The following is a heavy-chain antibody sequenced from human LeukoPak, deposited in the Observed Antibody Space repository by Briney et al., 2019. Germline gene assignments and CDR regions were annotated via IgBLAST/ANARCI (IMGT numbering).Heavy chain of an antibody. J-gene: IGHJ4*02. V-gene: IGHV3-48*01. CDR1: GFTFSRYT. D-gene: IGHD2-21*02. Sequence: GGSLRLSCAASGFTFSRYTMSWVRQAPGKGLEWVSYISSSSSTIYYADSVKGRFTISRDNAKNSLYLQMNSLRAEDTAVYYCASLNDPYCGGDCYSWGQGTLVTVSS. CDR2: ISSSSSTI. CDR3: ASLNDPYCGGDCYS.